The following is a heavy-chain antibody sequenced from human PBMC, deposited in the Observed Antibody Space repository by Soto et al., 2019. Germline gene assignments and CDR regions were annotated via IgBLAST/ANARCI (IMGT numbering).Heavy chain of an antibody. CDR3: ARPHYYDSSGHFDY. Sequence: GESLKISCQGSGYSFTSYWISWVRQMPGKGLEWMGRIDPSDSYTNYSPSFQGHVTISADKSISTAYLQWSSLKASDTAMYYCARPHYYDSSGHFDYWGQGTLVTVPS. D-gene: IGHD3-22*01. J-gene: IGHJ4*02. CDR2: IDPSDSYT. CDR1: GYSFTSYW. V-gene: IGHV5-10-1*01.